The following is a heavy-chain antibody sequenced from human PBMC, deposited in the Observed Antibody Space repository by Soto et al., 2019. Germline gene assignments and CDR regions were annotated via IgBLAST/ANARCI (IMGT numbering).Heavy chain of an antibody. Sequence: GETQKISCKGSIYTFTSYWIAWVRQMPGKGLEWMGIIYPGDSETRYSPSLQGQVSISADKSINTAYLQWSSLKASDTAMYYCASPSAYGWTLDVWGQGTMVTVSS. D-gene: IGHD3-22*01. CDR2: IYPGDSET. CDR3: ASPSAYGWTLDV. J-gene: IGHJ3*01. V-gene: IGHV5-51*01. CDR1: IYTFTSYW.